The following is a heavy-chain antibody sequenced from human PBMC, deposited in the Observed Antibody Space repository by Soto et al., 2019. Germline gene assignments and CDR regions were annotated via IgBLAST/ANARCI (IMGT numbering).Heavy chain of an antibody. CDR3: ATQFFLSSRTPPEDA. Sequence: HPGGSLRLSCAASGFAFSTYTMTWVRQSPGKGLEWVSAMSGSGIYTYYADSVRGRFTISRDNSRNTLYLQMNSLRAEDTAIDYGATQFFLSSRTPPEDAWGRGTTVTVSS. V-gene: IGHV3-23*01. CDR1: GFAFSTYT. J-gene: IGHJ6*02. CDR2: MSGSGIYT.